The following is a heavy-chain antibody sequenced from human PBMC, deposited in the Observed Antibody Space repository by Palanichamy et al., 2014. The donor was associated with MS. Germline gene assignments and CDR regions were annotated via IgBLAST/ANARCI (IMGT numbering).Heavy chain of an antibody. CDR2: AYYRSNWFN. CDR1: GDSVSSNGAA. J-gene: IGHJ4*02. CDR3: AREKDFGVADY. V-gene: IGHV6-1*01. D-gene: IGHD3-3*01. Sequence: QVKLQQSGPGLVKPSQTLSLTCAISGDSVSSNGAAWSWLRQSPSRGLEWLGRAYYRSNWFNDYAVSVKSRITINPDTSKNQFSLQLNSVTPEDTAVYYCAREKDFGVADYWGQGTLVTVSS.